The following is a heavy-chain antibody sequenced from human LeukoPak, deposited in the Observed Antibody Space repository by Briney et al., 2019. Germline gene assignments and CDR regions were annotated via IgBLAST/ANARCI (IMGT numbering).Heavy chain of an antibody. CDR3: AKGRLVAAPSPDAFDI. Sequence: SETLSLTCTVSGGSISSYYWSWIRQPAGKGLEWIGRIYTSGSTNYNPSLKSRVTMSVDTSKNQLSLKLSSVTAADTAVYYCAKGRLVAAPSPDAFDILGQGTMVTVSS. V-gene: IGHV4-4*07. CDR2: IYTSGST. CDR1: GGSISSYY. J-gene: IGHJ3*02. D-gene: IGHD2-15*01.